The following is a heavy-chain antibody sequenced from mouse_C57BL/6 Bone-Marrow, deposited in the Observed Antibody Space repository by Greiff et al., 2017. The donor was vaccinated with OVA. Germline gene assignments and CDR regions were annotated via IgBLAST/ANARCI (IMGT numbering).Heavy chain of an antibody. D-gene: IGHD1-1*01. CDR1: GYTFTSYW. J-gene: IGHJ4*01. V-gene: IGHV1-64*01. CDR3: AIITTVVADSYAMDY. Sequence: VQLQQPGAELVKPGASVKLSCKASGYTFTSYWMHWVKQRPGQGLEWIGMIHPNSGSTNYNEKFKRKATLTVDKSSSTAYMQLSSLTSEDSAVYYCAIITTVVADSYAMDYWGQGTSVTVSS. CDR2: IHPNSGST.